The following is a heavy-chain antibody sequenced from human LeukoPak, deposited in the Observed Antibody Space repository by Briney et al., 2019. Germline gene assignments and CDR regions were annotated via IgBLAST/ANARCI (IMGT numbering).Heavy chain of an antibody. CDR1: GFTFSHYY. V-gene: IGHV3-11*01. CDR2: ISSSGSSI. CDR3: ARERGTHAFDI. Sequence: PEGSLRVSCAASGFTFSHYYMSWIRQAPGKGVEWVSYISSSGSSIYYADSVKGRFTISSDNAKNSLSLQMNSLRAEDTAVYYCARERGTHAFDIWGQGTMVTVSS. J-gene: IGHJ3*02. D-gene: IGHD1-1*01.